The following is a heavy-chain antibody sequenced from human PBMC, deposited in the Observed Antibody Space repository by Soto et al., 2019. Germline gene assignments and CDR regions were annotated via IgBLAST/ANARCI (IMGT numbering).Heavy chain of an antibody. J-gene: IGHJ4*02. D-gene: IGHD1-26*01. V-gene: IGHV3-33*01. Sequence: QVQLVESGGGVVQPGRSLRLSCATSGFTFSNGMHWVRQAPGKGLEWVAAIWYDESNKYYADSVKGRFTISRDNSKNTLYLQMNSPRVEDTAVYYCARDKSGTYDFWGQGTLVTVSS. CDR2: IWYDESNK. CDR1: GFTFSNG. CDR3: ARDKSGTYDF.